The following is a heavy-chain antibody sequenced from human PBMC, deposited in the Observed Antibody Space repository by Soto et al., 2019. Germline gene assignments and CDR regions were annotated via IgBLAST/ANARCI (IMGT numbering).Heavy chain of an antibody. V-gene: IGHV4-39*01. CDR1: GGSISSSSYY. J-gene: IGHJ4*02. CDR2: ISYGGST. Sequence: SETLSLTCTVSGGSISSSSYYWDWIRQPPGKGLEWVGNISYGGSTYSNPSLKSRVTISVDTSKNQFFLKLTSVTAADTAVYYCARRDRKWFGEKGGFDFWGQGTLVTVYS. D-gene: IGHD3-10*01. CDR3: ARRDRKWFGEKGGFDF.